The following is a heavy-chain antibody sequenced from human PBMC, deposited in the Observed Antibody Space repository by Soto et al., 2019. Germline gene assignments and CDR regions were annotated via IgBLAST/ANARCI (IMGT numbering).Heavy chain of an antibody. CDR3: ARAGGWLYADD. Sequence: PGGSLRLSCAASGFTFSNYWMSWVRQAPGKGLEWVANIKQDGSEKYYVDSVKGRFTISRDNAKNSLYLQMNSLRAEDTAVYYCARAGGWLYADDWGQGTLVTVSS. V-gene: IGHV3-7*01. CDR1: GFTFSNYW. CDR2: IKQDGSEK. J-gene: IGHJ4*02. D-gene: IGHD6-19*01.